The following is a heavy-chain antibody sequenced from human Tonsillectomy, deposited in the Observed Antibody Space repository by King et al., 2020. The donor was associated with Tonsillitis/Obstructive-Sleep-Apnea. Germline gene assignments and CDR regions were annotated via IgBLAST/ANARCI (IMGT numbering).Heavy chain of an antibody. CDR2: INPNSGGK. CDR1: GYTFTGYY. Sequence: QLVQSGAEVKKPGASVKVSCKASGYTFTGYYMHWVRQAPGQGLEWMGRINPNSGGKNYAQKFPGRVTMTRDTSISTAYMELSRLRSDDTAVYYCALHPNTQGVIGAGDYWGQGTLVTVSS. V-gene: IGHV1-2*06. D-gene: IGHD3-10*01. CDR3: ALHPNTQGVIGAGDY. J-gene: IGHJ4*02.